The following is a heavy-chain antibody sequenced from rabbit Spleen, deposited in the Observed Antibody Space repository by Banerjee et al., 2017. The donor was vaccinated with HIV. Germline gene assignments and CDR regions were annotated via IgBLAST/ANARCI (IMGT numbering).Heavy chain of an antibody. J-gene: IGHJ3*01. V-gene: IGHV1S40*01. Sequence: QSLEESGGGLVQPEGSLTLTCTASAFSFSSSYYMCWVRQAPGKGLEWIGCMDTGSGGVTYYASWAKGRFTISRTSSTTVTLQMTSLTDADTATYFCAKGVSGYGYVLTRLNLWGPGTLVTVS. D-gene: IGHD6-1*01. CDR1: AFSFSSSYY. CDR2: MDTGSGGVT. CDR3: AKGVSGYGYVLTRLNL.